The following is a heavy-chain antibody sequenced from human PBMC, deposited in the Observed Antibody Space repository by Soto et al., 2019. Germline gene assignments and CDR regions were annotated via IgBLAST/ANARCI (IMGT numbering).Heavy chain of an antibody. D-gene: IGHD2-2*01. CDR1: GYTFTSYA. V-gene: IGHV1-3*01. Sequence: ASVKVSCKASGYTFTSYAMHWVRQAPGQRLEWMGWINAGNGNTKYSQKFQGRVTITRDTSASTAYMELSSLRSEDTAVYYCARVMVVVVTAATRKLYFDYWGQGTLVTVSS. CDR3: ARVMVVVVTAATRKLYFDY. CDR2: INAGNGNT. J-gene: IGHJ4*02.